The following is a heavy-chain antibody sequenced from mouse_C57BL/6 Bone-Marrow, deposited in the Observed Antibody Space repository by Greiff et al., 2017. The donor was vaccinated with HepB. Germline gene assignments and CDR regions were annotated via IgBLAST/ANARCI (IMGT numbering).Heavy chain of an antibody. CDR2: IDPGDGDT. CDR1: GYAFSSSW. V-gene: IGHV1-82*01. Sequence: VQGVESGPELVKPGASVKISCKASGYAFSSSWMNWVKQRPGKGLEWIGRIDPGDGDTNYNGKFKGKATLTADKSSSTAYMQLSSLTSEDSAVYFCARGNSNYDWFAYWGQGTLVTVSA. D-gene: IGHD2-5*01. CDR3: ARGNSNYDWFAY. J-gene: IGHJ3*01.